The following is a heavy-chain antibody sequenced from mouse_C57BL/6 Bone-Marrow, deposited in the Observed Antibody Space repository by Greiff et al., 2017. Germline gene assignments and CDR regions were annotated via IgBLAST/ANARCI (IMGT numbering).Heavy chain of an antibody. CDR3: ARGIYDDYDFDY. CDR1: GYTFTDYY. V-gene: IGHV1-26*01. Sequence: EVQLQQSGPELVKPGASVKISCKASGYTFTDYYMNWVKQSHGKSLEWIGDINPNNGGTSYNQKFKGKATLTVDKSSSTAYMELRILTSEDSAVYYCARGIYDDYDFDYWGQGTTRTVSS. J-gene: IGHJ2*01. D-gene: IGHD2-4*01. CDR2: INPNNGGT.